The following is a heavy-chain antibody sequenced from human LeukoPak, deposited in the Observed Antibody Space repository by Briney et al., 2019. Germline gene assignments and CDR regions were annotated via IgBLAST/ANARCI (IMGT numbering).Heavy chain of an antibody. V-gene: IGHV4-59*08. CDR3: ARPTSKLGSFDY. Sequence: PSETLSLTCTVSGGSISSYYWSWIRQPPGKGLEWIGYIYYSGSTTYNPSLKSRITISVDTSKNQFSLKMRSVTAADTAVYYCARPTSKLGSFDYWGQGTLVTVSS. CDR1: GGSISSYY. CDR2: IYYSGST. D-gene: IGHD2/OR15-2a*01. J-gene: IGHJ4*02.